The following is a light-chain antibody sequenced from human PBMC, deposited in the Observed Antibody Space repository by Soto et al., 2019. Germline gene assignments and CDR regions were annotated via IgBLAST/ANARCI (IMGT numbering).Light chain of an antibody. CDR2: SNN. CDR1: SSNIGSNT. CDR3: AAWDDSLNGVV. J-gene: IGLJ2*01. V-gene: IGLV1-44*01. Sequence: QSAVTQPPSASGTPGQRVTISCSGSSSNIGSNTVNWYQQLPGTAPKLLIYSNNQRPSGVPDRFSGSKSGTSASLAISGLQSEDEADYYCAAWDDSLNGVVFGGGTKVTVL.